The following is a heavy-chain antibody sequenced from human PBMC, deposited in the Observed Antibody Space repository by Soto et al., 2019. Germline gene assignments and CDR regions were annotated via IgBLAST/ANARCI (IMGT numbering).Heavy chain of an antibody. CDR1: GYTFTSYY. CDR3: ARARTGDFDY. Sequence: GGSVKVSFKASGYTFTSYYMHWVRQAPGQGLEWMGIINPSAGSTNYAQKFQGRVTMTRDTSTSTVYMELSSLRSEDTALYYCARARTGDFDYWGQGTLVTVSS. J-gene: IGHJ4*02. V-gene: IGHV1-46*01. D-gene: IGHD7-27*01. CDR2: INPSAGST.